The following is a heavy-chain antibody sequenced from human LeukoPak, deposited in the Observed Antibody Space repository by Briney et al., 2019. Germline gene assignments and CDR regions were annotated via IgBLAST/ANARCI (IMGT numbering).Heavy chain of an antibody. V-gene: IGHV3-11*01. CDR2: ISSCGSTI. J-gene: IGHJ4*02. CDR3: ARGRERDYYDSSGYYPFGY. Sequence: LSLTCTVSGGSISSYYMSWIRQAPGKGLEWVSYISSCGSTIYYADSVKGRFTISRDNAKNSLYLQMNSLRAEDTAVYYCARGRERDYYDSSGYYPFGYWGQGTLVTVSS. D-gene: IGHD3-22*01. CDR1: GGSISSYY.